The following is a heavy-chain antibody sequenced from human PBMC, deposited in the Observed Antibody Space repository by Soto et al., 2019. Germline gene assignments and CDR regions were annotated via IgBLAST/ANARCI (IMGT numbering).Heavy chain of an antibody. CDR2: ISRDGSVQ. D-gene: IGHD3-3*01. Sequence: QVQLVESGGRVVQPGRSLRLSCAASGFMFNRYAIHWVRQTPGKGLEWVAVISRDGSVQYYADSVRGRFIISSDMSKDKVYLEMNRLSVEDTAVFYCARSRSGAVPDSFGYWGQGTLVTVSS. CDR3: ARSRSGAVPDSFGY. J-gene: IGHJ4*02. CDR1: GFMFNRYA. V-gene: IGHV3-30-3*01.